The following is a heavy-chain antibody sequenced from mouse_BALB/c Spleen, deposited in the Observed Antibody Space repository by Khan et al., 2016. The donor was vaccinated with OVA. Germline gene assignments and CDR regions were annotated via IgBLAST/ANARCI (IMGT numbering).Heavy chain of an antibody. J-gene: IGHJ4*01. CDR2: IFPGDDST. CDR1: GYTFTNYD. V-gene: IGHV1-85*01. Sequence: QVQLKQSGTELVKPGASVKLSCKAYGYTFTNYDINWVRQRPEQGLEWIGWIFPGDDSTKYNEKFKDKATLTTDKSSSTAYMQLSSLTSEDSAVXFCARRRGSMDYWGQGTSVTVSS. CDR3: ARRRGSMDY.